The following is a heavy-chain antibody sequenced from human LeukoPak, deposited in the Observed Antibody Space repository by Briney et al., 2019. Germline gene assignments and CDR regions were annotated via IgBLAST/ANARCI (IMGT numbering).Heavy chain of an antibody. CDR1: GFTFSSYE. D-gene: IGHD2-21*01. CDR3: ARGDSSSILINDAFDF. J-gene: IGHJ3*01. Sequence: GGSLRLSCAASGFTFSSYEMNWIRQAPGKGLEWVAYISSSSSTIYYADSVKGRFTISRDNAKNSLSLQLSSLRGEDTALYYCARGDSSSILINDAFDFWGQGTWSPSLQ. V-gene: IGHV3-48*03. CDR2: ISSSSSTI.